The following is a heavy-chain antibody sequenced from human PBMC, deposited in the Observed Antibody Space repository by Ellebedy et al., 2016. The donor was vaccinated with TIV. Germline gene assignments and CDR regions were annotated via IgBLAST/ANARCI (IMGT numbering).Heavy chain of an antibody. CDR2: INPSGGST. CDR3: ARSFEWLPGDY. V-gene: IGHV1-46*01. Sequence: AASVTVSCKPSGYTFTNYNMHWVRQAPGQGLEWMGMINPSGGSTTYALKFRGRVTMTKDTSTSTLNMELSSLRFEDTAVYYCARSFEWLPGDYWGQGTLVTVSS. CDR1: GYTFTNYN. D-gene: IGHD6-19*01. J-gene: IGHJ4*02.